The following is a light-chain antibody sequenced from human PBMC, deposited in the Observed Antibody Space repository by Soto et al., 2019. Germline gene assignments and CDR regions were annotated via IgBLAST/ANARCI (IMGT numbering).Light chain of an antibody. CDR1: NSNIGINT. CDR2: GNN. J-gene: IGLJ2*01. V-gene: IGLV1-44*01. Sequence: QPVLTQPPSASGTPGQRVIISCSGSNSNIGINTVNWYQQLPGTAPKLLNYGNNQRPSGVPDRFSGSKSGTSASLAISGLQSEDEADYYCAAWDDSLNGVVFGGGTQLTVL. CDR3: AAWDDSLNGVV.